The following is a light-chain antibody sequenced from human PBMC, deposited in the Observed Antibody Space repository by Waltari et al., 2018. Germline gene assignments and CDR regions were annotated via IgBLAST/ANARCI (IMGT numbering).Light chain of an antibody. J-gene: IGLJ3*02. CDR3: CSYAGSYTWV. CDR2: DVS. CDR1: GGDVGGYNY. V-gene: IGLV2-11*01. Sequence: QSALTQPRSVSGSPGQSVTISCTGTGGDVGGYNYVSWYQQHPGKAPKLMISDVSQRPSGVPDRFSGSKSGDTASLTISGLQAEDEADYYCCSYAGSYTWVFGGGTELTVL.